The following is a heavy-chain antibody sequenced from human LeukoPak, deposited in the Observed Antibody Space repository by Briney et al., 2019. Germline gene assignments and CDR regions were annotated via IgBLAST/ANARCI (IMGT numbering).Heavy chain of an antibody. CDR2: IYYSGST. D-gene: IGHD3-22*01. Sequence: SETLSLTCTVSGGSISSYYWSWIRQPPGKGLEWIGYIYYSGSTNYNPSLKSRVTISVDTSKNQFSLKLSSVTAADTAVYYCARGDRWFDPWGQGTLVTVSS. CDR1: GGSISSYY. J-gene: IGHJ5*02. V-gene: IGHV4-59*12. CDR3: ARGDRWFDP.